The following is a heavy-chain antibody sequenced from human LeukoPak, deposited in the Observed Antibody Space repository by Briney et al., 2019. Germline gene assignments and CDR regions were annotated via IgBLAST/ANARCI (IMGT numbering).Heavy chain of an antibody. CDR1: GCSISTFN. V-gene: IGHV4-59*01. CDR3: ARHANSDAFDI. CDR2: IYYTGST. J-gene: IGHJ3*02. Sequence: SETLSLTCTVSGCSISTFNWGWLPQPQGKDLEWIVYIYYTGSTNSNPSLNSLVTISADTSKNQFSLKLSSVTAADTAVYYCARHANSDAFDIWGQRTMVTVSP. D-gene: IGHD4/OR15-4a*01.